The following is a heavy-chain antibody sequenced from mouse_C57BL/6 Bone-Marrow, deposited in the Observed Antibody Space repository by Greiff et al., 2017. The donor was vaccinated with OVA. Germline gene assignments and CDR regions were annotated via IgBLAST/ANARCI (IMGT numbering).Heavy chain of an antibody. V-gene: IGHV1-69*01. Sequence: QVQLQQSGAELVMPGASVKLSCKASGYTFTSYWMHWVKQRPGQGLEWIGEIDPSDSYTNYNQKFKGKSTLTVDKSSSTAYMQRSSLTSEDSAVYYWARSNGYYRFAYWGQGTLVTVSA. CDR1: GYTFTSYW. D-gene: IGHD2-3*01. CDR3: ARSNGYYRFAY. CDR2: IDPSDSYT. J-gene: IGHJ3*01.